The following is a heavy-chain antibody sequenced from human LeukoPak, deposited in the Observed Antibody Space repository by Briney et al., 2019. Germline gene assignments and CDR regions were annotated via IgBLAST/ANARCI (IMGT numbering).Heavy chain of an antibody. V-gene: IGHV3-23*01. D-gene: IGHD3-3*01. CDR1: GSTFSSYP. Sequence: GGSLRLSCAASGSTFSSYPMTWVRQAPGKGPEWVSFISDSGGITYYADSVKGRFTISRDNSKNTLCLQMNSLRAEDTAVYYCAKNPYYDFWSGHFDNWGQGILVTVSS. J-gene: IGHJ4*02. CDR2: ISDSGGIT. CDR3: AKNPYYDFWSGHFDN.